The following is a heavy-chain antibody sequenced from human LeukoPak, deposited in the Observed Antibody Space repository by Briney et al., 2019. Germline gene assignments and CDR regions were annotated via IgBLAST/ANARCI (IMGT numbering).Heavy chain of an antibody. D-gene: IGHD3-16*01. CDR3: AKDIGHWGIFDY. CDR2: ISGYCGST. J-gene: IGHJ4*02. Sequence: GRSRRLSCAASGFTSDDYAIHWVRQAPGKGREWVSFISGYCGSTFYADSVKGRFTISRDNSRNSLYLQINSLRTEDSALYYCAKDIGHWGIFDYWGQGTLVTVSS. CDR1: GFTSDDYA. V-gene: IGHV3-43*02.